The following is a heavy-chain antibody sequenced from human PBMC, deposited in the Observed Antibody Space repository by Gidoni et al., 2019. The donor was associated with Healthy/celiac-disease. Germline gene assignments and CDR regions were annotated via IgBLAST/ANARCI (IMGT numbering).Heavy chain of an antibody. J-gene: IGHJ3*02. V-gene: IGHV1-3*01. Sequence: QVQLVQSGAEVQKPGASVKVSCKASGSTFTSYAMHWVRQAPGQRLEWMGWIHAGNGNTKYSQKCQGRVTITRDTSASTAYMELSSRRSEDTAVYYCARGFNYGDAFDIWGQGTMVTVSS. CDR3: ARGFNYGDAFDI. D-gene: IGHD4-17*01. CDR1: GSTFTSYA. CDR2: IHAGNGNT.